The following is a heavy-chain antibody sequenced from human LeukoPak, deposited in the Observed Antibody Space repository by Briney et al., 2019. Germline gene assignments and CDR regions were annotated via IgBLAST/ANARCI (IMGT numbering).Heavy chain of an antibody. CDR3: ARDLQTGSGRSDAFDI. D-gene: IGHD3-10*01. J-gene: IGHJ3*02. CDR1: GLIFSDYS. CDR2: ISYDGSKK. V-gene: IGHV3-30*03. Sequence: GGSLRLSCAASGLIFSDYSMSWVRQDPGKGLEWVTVISYDGSKKYYADSVKGRITISRDNPKNTLYLQMNSLRAEDTAVYYCARDLQTGSGRSDAFDIWGQGTMVTVSS.